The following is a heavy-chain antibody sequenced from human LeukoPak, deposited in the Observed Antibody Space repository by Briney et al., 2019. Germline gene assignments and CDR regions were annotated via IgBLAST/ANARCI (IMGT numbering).Heavy chain of an antibody. J-gene: IGHJ4*02. D-gene: IGHD6-19*01. CDR2: IYYSGST. CDR3: AKDLSGWSGSDY. V-gene: IGHV4-61*01. Sequence: SETLSLTCTVSGGSVSSGSYYWSWIRQPPGKGLEWIGYIYYSGSTNYNPSLKSRVTISVDTSKNQFSLKLSSVTAADTAVYYCAKDLSGWSGSDYWGQGTLVTVSS. CDR1: GGSVSSGSYY.